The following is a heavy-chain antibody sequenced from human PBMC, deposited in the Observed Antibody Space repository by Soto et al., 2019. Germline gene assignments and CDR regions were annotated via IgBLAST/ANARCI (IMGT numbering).Heavy chain of an antibody. J-gene: IGHJ6*02. D-gene: IGHD2-2*02. CDR1: GFTFSSYE. V-gene: IGHV3-48*03. CDR3: ALYCSSTSCYREYYYYGMDV. Sequence: EVQLVESGGGLVQPGGSLRLSCAASGFTFSSYEMNWVGQAPGKGLEWVSYISSSGSTIYYADSVKGRFTISRDNAKNSLYLQMNSLRAEDTAVYYCALYCSSTSCYREYYYYGMDVWGQGTTVTVSS. CDR2: ISSSGSTI.